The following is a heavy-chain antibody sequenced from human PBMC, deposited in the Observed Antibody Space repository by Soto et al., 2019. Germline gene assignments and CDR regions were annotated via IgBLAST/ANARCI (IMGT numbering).Heavy chain of an antibody. Sequence: GGSLRLSCTASGFTFSSYSMNWVRQAPGKGLEWVSYISSSSSTIYYADSVKGRFTISRDNAKNSLYLQMNSLRDEDTAVYYCARPEYSSSSYGMDVWGQGTTVTVSS. CDR2: ISSSSSTI. CDR1: GFTFSSYS. CDR3: ARPEYSSSSYGMDV. V-gene: IGHV3-48*02. J-gene: IGHJ6*02. D-gene: IGHD6-6*01.